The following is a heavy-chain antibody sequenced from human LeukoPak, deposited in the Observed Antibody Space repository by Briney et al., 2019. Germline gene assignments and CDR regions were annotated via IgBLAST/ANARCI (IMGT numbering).Heavy chain of an antibody. CDR3: ARSIDY. D-gene: IGHD6-6*01. V-gene: IGHV3-74*01. J-gene: IGHJ4*02. CDR1: GFTFSSYW. Sequence: GGSLRLSCAASGFTFSSYWMHWVRHAPGKGLVWVSGINRDGSTTSYADSVKGRVTISRDNAKNTLYLQMNSLGAEDTAVYYCARSIDYWGQGTLVTVSS. CDR2: INRDGSTT.